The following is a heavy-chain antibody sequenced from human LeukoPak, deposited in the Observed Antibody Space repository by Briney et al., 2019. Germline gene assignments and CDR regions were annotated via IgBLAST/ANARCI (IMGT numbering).Heavy chain of an antibody. CDR2: IGTAGDT. V-gene: IGHV3-13*01. CDR1: GFTFSSYD. D-gene: IGHD1-26*01. Sequence: GGSLRLSCAASGFTFSSYDMHWVRHATGKGLEWVSAIGTAGDTYYPGSVKGRFTISRKNAKNSLYLQMNSLRAGDTAVYYCARATGDTGYFDYWGQGTLVTVSS. J-gene: IGHJ4*02. CDR3: ARATGDTGYFDY.